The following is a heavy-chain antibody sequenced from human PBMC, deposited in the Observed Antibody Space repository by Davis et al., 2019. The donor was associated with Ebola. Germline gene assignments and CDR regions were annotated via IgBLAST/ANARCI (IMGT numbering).Heavy chain of an antibody. D-gene: IGHD3-3*01. CDR2: ISSSGSTI. V-gene: IGHV3-11*01. CDR1: GFTFGDYA. CDR3: ARRLRFLPSAYYYYGMDV. Sequence: GESLKISCTASGFTFGDYAMSWVRQAPGKGLEWVSYISSSGSTIYYADSVKGRFTISRDNAKNSLYLQMNSLRAEDTAVYYCARRLRFLPSAYYYYGMDVWGQGTTVTVSS. J-gene: IGHJ6*02.